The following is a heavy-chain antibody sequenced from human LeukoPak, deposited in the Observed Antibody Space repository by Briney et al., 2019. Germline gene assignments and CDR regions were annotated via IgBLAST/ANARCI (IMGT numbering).Heavy chain of an antibody. D-gene: IGHD3-16*01. Sequence: GRSLRLSCAASGFTFDDYAMHWVRQAPGKGLEWVSGNSWNSGSIGYADSVKGRFTISRDNAKNSLYLQMNSLRAEDTALYYCAKEDRRGRHFDYWGQGTLVTVSS. J-gene: IGHJ4*02. CDR1: GFTFDDYA. CDR3: AKEDRRGRHFDY. CDR2: NSWNSGSI. V-gene: IGHV3-9*01.